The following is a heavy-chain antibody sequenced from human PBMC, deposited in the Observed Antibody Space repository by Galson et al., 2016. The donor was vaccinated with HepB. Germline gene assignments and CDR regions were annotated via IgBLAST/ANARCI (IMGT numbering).Heavy chain of an antibody. CDR1: GYTFTSYD. CDR2: MNPNSGNT. V-gene: IGHV1-8*01. Sequence: VKVSCKASGYTFTSYDINWVRQATGQGLEWMGWMNPNSGNTGYAQKFQGRVTMTRNTSISTAYMELSSLRTEDTAVYYCARARRITIFGVVFMTWFDPWGQGTLVTVSS. CDR3: ARARRITIFGVVFMTWFDP. J-gene: IGHJ5*02. D-gene: IGHD3-3*01.